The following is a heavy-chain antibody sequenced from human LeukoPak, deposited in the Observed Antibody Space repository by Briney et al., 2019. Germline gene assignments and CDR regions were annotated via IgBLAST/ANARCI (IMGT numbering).Heavy chain of an antibody. CDR2: ISYDGSNT. V-gene: IGHV3-30*01. J-gene: IGHJ4*02. Sequence: PGRSLTLVCAASAFTSSRYPVHWVRHARGRGLECVALISYDGSNTYYADSVNCRFTIYRDNSKNTLYLQMHSVRDKDTAVYDCATENPDIVTGLDYWGQGTLVTVSS. D-gene: IGHD3-9*01. CDR1: AFTSSRYP. CDR3: ATENPDIVTGLDY.